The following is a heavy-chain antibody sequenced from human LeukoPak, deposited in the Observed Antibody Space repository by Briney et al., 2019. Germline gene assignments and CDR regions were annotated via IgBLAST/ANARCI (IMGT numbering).Heavy chain of an antibody. Sequence: PSETLSLTCTVSGGPISSSSYYWGWIRQPPGKGLEWIGSIYYSGSTYYNPSLKSRVTISVDTSKNQFSLKLTSVTAADTAVYYCARLLKTGTRPWVDYWGQGTQVTVSS. D-gene: IGHD6-6*01. CDR2: IYYSGST. CDR1: GGPISSSSYY. V-gene: IGHV4-39*01. J-gene: IGHJ4*02. CDR3: ARLLKTGTRPWVDY.